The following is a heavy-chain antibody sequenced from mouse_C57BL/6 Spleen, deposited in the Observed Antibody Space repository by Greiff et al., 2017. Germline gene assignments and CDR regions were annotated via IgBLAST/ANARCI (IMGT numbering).Heavy chain of an antibody. CDR2: IYPGDGDT. V-gene: IGHV1-80*01. J-gene: IGHJ3*01. Sequence: QVQLQQSGAELVKPGASVKISCKASGYAFSSYWMNWVKQRPGKGLEWIGQIYPGDGDTNYNGKFKGKATLTADKSSSTAYMQLSSLTSEDSAVYFCAREEGLRTTWLAYWGQGTLVTVSA. CDR3: AREEGLRTTWLAY. CDR1: GYAFSSYW.